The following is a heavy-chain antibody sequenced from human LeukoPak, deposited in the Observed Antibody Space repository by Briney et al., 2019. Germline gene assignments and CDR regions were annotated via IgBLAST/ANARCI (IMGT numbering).Heavy chain of an antibody. J-gene: IGHJ3*02. CDR2: IRYDGSNK. Sequence: GGSLRLSCAASGFTFSSYGMRWVRQAPGKGLEWVAFIRYDGSNKYYAGSVKGRFTISRDNSKNTLYLQMNSLRAEDTAVYYCAKDWDDFWSGYYTGPERDAFDIWGQGTMVTVSS. D-gene: IGHD3-3*01. V-gene: IGHV3-30*02. CDR1: GFTFSSYG. CDR3: AKDWDDFWSGYYTGPERDAFDI.